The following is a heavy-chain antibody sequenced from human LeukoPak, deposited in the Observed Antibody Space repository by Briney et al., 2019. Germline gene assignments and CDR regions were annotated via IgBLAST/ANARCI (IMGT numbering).Heavy chain of an antibody. CDR1: GFTFSSYA. V-gene: IGHV3-64*01. CDR2: ISSNGGST. J-gene: IGHJ6*03. Sequence: GGSLRLSCAASGFTFSSYAMHWVRQAPGKGLEYVSAISSNGGSTYYANSVKGRFTISRDNSKNTLYLQMGSLRAEDTAVYYCAKDPWVAAAGTDYYYYMDVWGKGSTVTVSS. CDR3: AKDPWVAAAGTDYYYYMDV. D-gene: IGHD6-13*01.